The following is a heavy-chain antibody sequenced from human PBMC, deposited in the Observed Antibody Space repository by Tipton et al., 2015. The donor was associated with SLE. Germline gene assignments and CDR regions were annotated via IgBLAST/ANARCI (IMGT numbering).Heavy chain of an antibody. CDR1: GGSISRSSYY. D-gene: IGHD3-9*01. CDR2: ISGSGGST. J-gene: IGHJ4*02. V-gene: IGHV3-23*01. Sequence: LSLTCTVSGGSISRSSYYWGWNRQPPGKGLEWVSAISGSGGSTYYADSVKGRFTISRDNSKNTLYLQMNSLRAEDTAVYYCAKWGGGDITVHWGQGTLVTVSS. CDR3: AKWGGGDITVH.